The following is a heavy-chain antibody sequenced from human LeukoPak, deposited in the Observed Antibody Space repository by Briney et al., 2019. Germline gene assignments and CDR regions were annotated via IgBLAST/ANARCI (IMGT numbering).Heavy chain of an antibody. CDR1: GLTFSTYW. CDR2: INGDGSST. V-gene: IGHV3-74*01. J-gene: IGHJ4*01. CDR3: ARGYYSGPGGY. D-gene: IGHD4-11*01. Sequence: PGGSLRLSCAASGLTFSTYWIYWVRQAPGKGLVWVSRINGDGSSTNYADSVKGRFTIFRDNAKNTLYLQMNSLRAEDTAVYYCARGYYSGPGGYWGHGTLVTVSS.